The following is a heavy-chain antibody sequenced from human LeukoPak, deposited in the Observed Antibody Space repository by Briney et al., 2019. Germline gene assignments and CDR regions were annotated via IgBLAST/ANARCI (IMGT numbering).Heavy chain of an antibody. V-gene: IGHV3-74*01. CDR1: GFTFSSYS. D-gene: IGHD3-10*01. Sequence: GGSLRLSCAASGFTFSSYSMNWVRQAPGKGLVWVSRINSDGSRTSYADSVKGRFTISRDNAKNTLYLQMNSLRAEDTAVYYCARGPMVRTNLFDYWGQGTLVTVSS. CDR3: ARGPMVRTNLFDY. CDR2: INSDGSRT. J-gene: IGHJ4*02.